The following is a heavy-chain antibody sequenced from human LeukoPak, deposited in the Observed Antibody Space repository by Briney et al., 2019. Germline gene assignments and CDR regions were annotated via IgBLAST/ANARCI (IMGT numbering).Heavy chain of an antibody. CDR1: GFTFSSYE. CDR2: ISSSGSTI. Sequence: GGSLRLSCAASGFTFSSYEMNWVRQAPGKGLEWVSYISSSGSTIYYADSVKGRFTISRDNAKNSLYLQMNSLRAEDTAVYYCARGPRGVGATGTFVYWGQGTLVTVSS. CDR3: ARGPRGVGATGTFVY. J-gene: IGHJ4*02. V-gene: IGHV3-48*03. D-gene: IGHD1-26*01.